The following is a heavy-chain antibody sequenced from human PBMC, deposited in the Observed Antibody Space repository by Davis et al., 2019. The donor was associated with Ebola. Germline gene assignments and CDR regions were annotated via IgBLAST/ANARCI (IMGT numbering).Heavy chain of an antibody. J-gene: IGHJ6*02. CDR2: IIPIFGTA. CDR3: ARDRIVGAVYYYYGVDV. CDR1: GGTFSSYA. V-gene: IGHV1-69*13. Sequence: AASVKVSCKASGGTFSSYAISWVRQAPGQGLEWMGGIIPIFGTANYAQKFQGRVTITADESMSTAYMELSSLRSEDTAVYYCARDRIVGAVYYYYGVDVWGQGTTVTVSS. D-gene: IGHD1-26*01.